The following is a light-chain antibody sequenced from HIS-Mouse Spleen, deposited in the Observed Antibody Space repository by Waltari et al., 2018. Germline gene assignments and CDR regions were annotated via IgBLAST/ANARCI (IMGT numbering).Light chain of an antibody. CDR3: AAWDDSLNGWV. Sequence: QSVLTQPPSASGTPGQRVTISCSGSSSNIGSNTVNWYQPLPGTAPKLLIHSNNQPPSGVPDRFSGSKSGTSASLAISGLQSEDEADYYCAAWDDSLNGWVFGGGTKLTVL. CDR1: SSNIGSNT. J-gene: IGLJ3*02. V-gene: IGLV1-44*01. CDR2: SNN.